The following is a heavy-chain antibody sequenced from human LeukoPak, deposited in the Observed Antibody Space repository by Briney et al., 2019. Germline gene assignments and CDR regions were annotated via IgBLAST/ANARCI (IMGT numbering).Heavy chain of an antibody. V-gene: IGHV4-61*02. CDR1: GGSISSGSYY. D-gene: IGHD6-6*01. J-gene: IGHJ4*02. Sequence: PSETLSLTCTVSGGSISSGSYYWSWIRQPAGKGLEWIGRIYTSGSTNYNPSLKSRVTISVDTSKNQFSLKLSSVTAADTAVYYCARAGYSSSHYKIDYWGQGTLVTVSS. CDR2: IYTSGST. CDR3: ARAGYSSSHYKIDY.